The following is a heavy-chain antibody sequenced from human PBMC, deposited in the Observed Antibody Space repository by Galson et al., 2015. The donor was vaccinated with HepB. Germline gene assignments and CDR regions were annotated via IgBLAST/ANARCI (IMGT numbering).Heavy chain of an antibody. V-gene: IGHV3-7*01. D-gene: IGHD3-16*01. J-gene: IGHJ5*02. Sequence: SLRLSCAASGFSISSNWMTWLRQAPGKGLEWVANIQQDGSEQDYMDSVKGRFTVSRDNARNLLYLQMNSLRAEDTAVYYCARERNTNYGWFDPWGQGTLVTVSS. CDR3: ARERNTNYGWFDP. CDR2: IQQDGSEQ. CDR1: GFSISSNW.